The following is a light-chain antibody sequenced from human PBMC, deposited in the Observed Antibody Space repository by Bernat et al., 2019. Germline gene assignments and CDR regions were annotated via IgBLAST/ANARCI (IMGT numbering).Light chain of an antibody. CDR2: AAS. J-gene: IGKJ4*01. CDR1: QSVSRN. CDR3: QQYSNWPPYT. Sequence: EIVMTQSQATLSVSPGERATLSCRASQSVSRNLAWYQQKPGQAPRLLISAASTRPTGVPARFSGSGSGTEFTLTISSLQSEDFAVYYCQQYSNWPPYTFGGGTKVEIK. V-gene: IGKV3-15*01.